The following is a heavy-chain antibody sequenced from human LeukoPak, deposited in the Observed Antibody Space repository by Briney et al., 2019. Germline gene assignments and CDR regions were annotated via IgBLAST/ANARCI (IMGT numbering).Heavy chain of an antibody. J-gene: IGHJ6*03. CDR2: VYYSGAT. CDR3: ATVVVPAARHYYYMVV. Sequence: SETLSLTCTVSGGSVSSYHWSWIRQSPEKGLEWIASVYYSGATNYNPSLKSRVTISVDTSKNQLSLNLGSVTAADTAVYYCATVVVPAARHYYYMVVWGKGTTVTVSS. CDR1: GGSVSSYH. D-gene: IGHD2-2*01. V-gene: IGHV4-59*02.